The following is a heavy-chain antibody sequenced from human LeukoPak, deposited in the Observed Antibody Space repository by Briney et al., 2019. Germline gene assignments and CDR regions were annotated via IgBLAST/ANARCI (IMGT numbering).Heavy chain of an antibody. Sequence: SETLSLTCTVSGGSISSDTYYWSWIRQHPGKGPEWIGCIHCSGSTYYKPSLKSRLTISVDTSKNQFSLKLSSVTAADTAIYYCAAFLGDGSIDYWGQGTLVTVSS. CDR1: GGSISSDTYY. V-gene: IGHV4-31*03. J-gene: IGHJ4*02. CDR3: AAFLGDGSIDY. CDR2: IHCSGST. D-gene: IGHD3-3*01.